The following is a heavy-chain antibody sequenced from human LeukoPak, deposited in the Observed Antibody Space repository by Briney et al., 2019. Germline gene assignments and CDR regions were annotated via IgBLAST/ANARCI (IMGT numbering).Heavy chain of an antibody. V-gene: IGHV4-34*01. J-gene: IGHJ5*02. CDR3: ARGRQRYYDFWSGYPNWFDP. CDR1: GVSFSGYY. CDR2: INHSGST. Sequence: PSETLSLTCAVYGVSFSGYYWSWIRQPPGKGLEWVGEINHSGSTNYNPSLKSRVTISVDTSKNQFSLKLSSVTAADTAVYYCARGRQRYYDFWSGYPNWFDPWGQGTLVTVSS. D-gene: IGHD3-3*01.